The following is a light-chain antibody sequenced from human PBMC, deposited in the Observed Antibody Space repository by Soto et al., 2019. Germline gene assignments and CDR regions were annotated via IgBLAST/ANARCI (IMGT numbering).Light chain of an antibody. CDR3: KQYGSSPWT. CDR2: GAS. Sequence: EIVLTQSPGTLSLSPGERATLSCRASQSVSSSYLAWYQQKPGQAPRLLIYGASSRATGIQDRFGGSGSGTDFTLTIRRLEPEDFAVYYCKQYGSSPWTFGQGAKVDIK. CDR1: QSVSSSY. J-gene: IGKJ1*01. V-gene: IGKV3-20*01.